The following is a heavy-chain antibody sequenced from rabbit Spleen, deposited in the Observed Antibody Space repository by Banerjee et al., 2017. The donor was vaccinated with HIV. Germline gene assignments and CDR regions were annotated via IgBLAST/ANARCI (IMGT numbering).Heavy chain of an antibody. CDR3: GRSSDAGYAGYGYGFNL. CDR2: IDPIFGGT. CDR1: GFDFSRFG. Sequence: QEQLVESGGGLVQPGGSLTLSCKASGFDFSRFGVSWVRQAPGKGLEWIGYIDPIFGGTYYASWVNGRFTISSHNAQNTLFLQLNSLTVADTATYFCGRSSDAGYAGYGYGFNLWGQGTLVTVS. D-gene: IGHD7-1*01. V-gene: IGHV1S47*01. J-gene: IGHJ4*01.